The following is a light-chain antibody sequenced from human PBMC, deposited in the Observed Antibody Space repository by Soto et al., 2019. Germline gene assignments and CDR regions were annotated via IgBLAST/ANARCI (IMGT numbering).Light chain of an antibody. J-gene: IGLJ1*01. Sequence: QSVLTQPPSASGTPGQRVTISCSGRSSNIGSNTVNWYQQLPGTAPKLLTYSNNHRPSGVPDRFSGSKSGTSASLAIGGLQSEDEADYYCAAWDDSLNGYVFGTGTKVTVL. CDR2: SNN. CDR1: SSNIGSNT. CDR3: AAWDDSLNGYV. V-gene: IGLV1-44*01.